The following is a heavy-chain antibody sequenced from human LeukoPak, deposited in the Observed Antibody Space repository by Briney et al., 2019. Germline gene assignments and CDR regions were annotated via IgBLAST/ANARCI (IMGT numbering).Heavy chain of an antibody. J-gene: IGHJ4*02. V-gene: IGHV3-66*01. CDR2: IYSGGST. CDR1: GFTVSSNY. CDR3: TRGTRGSYYFDF. D-gene: IGHD2-8*02. Sequence: GGSLRLSCAASGFTVSSNYMSWVRQAPGKGLEWVSVIYSGGSTYYADSVKGRFTISRDNSKNTLYLQMNSLRAEDTAMYYCTRGTRGSYYFDFWGQGTLVTVSS.